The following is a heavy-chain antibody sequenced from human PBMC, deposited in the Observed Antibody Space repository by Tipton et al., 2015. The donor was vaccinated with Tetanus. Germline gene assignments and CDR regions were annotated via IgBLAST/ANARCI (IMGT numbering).Heavy chain of an antibody. CDR3: ARLREIVSRSGWAFDY. J-gene: IGHJ4*02. V-gene: IGHV4-30-2*01. D-gene: IGHD3-10*01. CDR2: VFRSGSA. CDR1: GASISSIYS. Sequence: GASISSIYSWSWIRQPPGKGLEWIGYVFRSGSADYNPSLKSRVNISLDRSENQISLMLTSVTAADTAVYYCARLREIVSRSGWAFDYWGQGILVTVSS.